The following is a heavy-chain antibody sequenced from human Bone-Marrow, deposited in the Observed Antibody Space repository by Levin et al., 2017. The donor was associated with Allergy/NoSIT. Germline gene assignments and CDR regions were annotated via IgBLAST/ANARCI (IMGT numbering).Heavy chain of an antibody. J-gene: IGHJ5*02. D-gene: IGHD2-2*01. CDR1: GGSISSGGYY. Sequence: SETLSLTCTVSGGSISSGGYYWSWIRQHPGKGLEWIGYIYYSGSTYYNPSLKSRVTISVDTSKNQFSLKLSSVTAADTAVYYCARGPPYCSSTSCYRRFDPWGQGTLVTVSS. CDR3: ARGPPYCSSTSCYRRFDP. V-gene: IGHV4-31*03. CDR2: IYYSGST.